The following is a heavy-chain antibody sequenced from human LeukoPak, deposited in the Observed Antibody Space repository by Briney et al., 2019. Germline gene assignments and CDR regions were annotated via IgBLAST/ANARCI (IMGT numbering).Heavy chain of an antibody. Sequence: GGSLRLSCAASGFTFRNYYMTWIRQAPGKGLEWLSYISSSAITMYYADSVNGRFTVSRDNAKNTLYLQINSLTAEDTAVYYCARDGYNYFDYWGQGTVVTVSS. D-gene: IGHD5-24*01. CDR1: GFTFRNYY. V-gene: IGHV3-11*01. J-gene: IGHJ4*02. CDR3: ARDGYNYFDY. CDR2: ISSSAITM.